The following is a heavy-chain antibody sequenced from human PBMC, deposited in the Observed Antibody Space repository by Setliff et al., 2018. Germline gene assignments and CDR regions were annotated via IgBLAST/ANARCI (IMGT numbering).Heavy chain of an antibody. V-gene: IGHV4-39*01. CDR1: GGSISRSNSY. CDR3: ARHITPTGFPYWFDP. J-gene: IGHJ5*02. Sequence: PSETLSLTCTVSGGSISRSNSYWGWIRQPPGKGLEWIGSVYSDGSIYYKPSLKSRVTISVDTSKNQFSLRLTSVIAADAALYYCARHITPTGFPYWFDPWGPGTLVTVSS. D-gene: IGHD3-10*01. CDR2: VYSDGSI.